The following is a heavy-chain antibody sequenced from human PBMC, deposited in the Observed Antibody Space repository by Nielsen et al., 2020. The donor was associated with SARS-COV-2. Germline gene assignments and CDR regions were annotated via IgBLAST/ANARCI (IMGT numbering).Heavy chain of an antibody. V-gene: IGHV3-23*01. D-gene: IGHD1-1*01. CDR3: TTRTFYLGY. J-gene: IGHJ4*02. Sequence: GESLKISCAASGFIFTTYGMSWDRQAPGKGLEWVSSIGTSGGNSYYSDSVKGRFTISRDISKNTLFLQMNSLRAEDTALYYCTTRTFYLGYWGQGTLVTVSS. CDR1: GFIFTTYG. CDR2: IGTSGGNS.